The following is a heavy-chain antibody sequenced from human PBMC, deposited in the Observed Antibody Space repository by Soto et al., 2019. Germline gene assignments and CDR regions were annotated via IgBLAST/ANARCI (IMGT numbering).Heavy chain of an antibody. V-gene: IGHV1-8*01. CDR1: GYTFTSYD. D-gene: IGHD2-15*01. CDR3: ARGYCSGGSCYWVFDY. CDR2: MNPNSGNT. Sequence: QVQLVQSGAEVKKPGASVKVSCKASGYTFTSYDINWVRQATGQGLEWMGWMNPNSGNTGYAQKLQGRVNMTRNTSISTAYMELSSLRSEDTAVYYCARGYCSGGSCYWVFDYWGQGTLVTVSS. J-gene: IGHJ4*02.